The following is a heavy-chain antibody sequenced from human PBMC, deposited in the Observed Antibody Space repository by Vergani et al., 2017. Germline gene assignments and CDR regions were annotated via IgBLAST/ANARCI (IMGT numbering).Heavy chain of an antibody. J-gene: IGHJ4*02. D-gene: IGHD2-15*01. CDR3: ARGEDCSGGSCYDGGYFDY. Sequence: QVQLVESGGGVVQPGRSLRLSCAASGFTFSSYAMHWVRQAPGKGLEWVAVISYDGSNKYYADSVKGRFTISRDNSKNTLYLQMNSLRAEDTAVCYCARGEDCSGGSCYDGGYFDYWGQGTLVTVSS. CDR2: ISYDGSNK. V-gene: IGHV3-30-3*01. CDR1: GFTFSSYA.